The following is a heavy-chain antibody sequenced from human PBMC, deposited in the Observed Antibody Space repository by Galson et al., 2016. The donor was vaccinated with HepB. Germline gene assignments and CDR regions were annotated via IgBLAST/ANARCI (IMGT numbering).Heavy chain of an antibody. Sequence: SLRLSCAASRFTFSSYAMSWVRQAPGKGLEWVSVISGSGGSTYYADSVEGRFTISRDNSKNTLYLQMNSLRAEDTAVYYCAKEGTIFGVVPYGMDVWGQGTKVIVSS. J-gene: IGHJ6*02. CDR1: RFTFSSYA. CDR3: AKEGTIFGVVPYGMDV. D-gene: IGHD3-3*01. CDR2: ISGSGGST. V-gene: IGHV3-23*01.